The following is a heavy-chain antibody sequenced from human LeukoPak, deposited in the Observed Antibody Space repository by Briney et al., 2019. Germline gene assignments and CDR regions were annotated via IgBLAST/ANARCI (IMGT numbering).Heavy chain of an antibody. J-gene: IGHJ4*02. V-gene: IGHV3-66*01. D-gene: IGHD3-10*01. Sequence: GGSLRLSCAASGFTFSDNYMSWVRQAPGKGLEWVSVTYRGGNTYYSDSVKRKFNISRDNSKNTVYLQMNSLRAEDTAVYYCAQLDYYGSGRYDYWGQGTLVTVSS. CDR1: GFTFSDNY. CDR3: AQLDYYGSGRYDY. CDR2: TYRGGNT.